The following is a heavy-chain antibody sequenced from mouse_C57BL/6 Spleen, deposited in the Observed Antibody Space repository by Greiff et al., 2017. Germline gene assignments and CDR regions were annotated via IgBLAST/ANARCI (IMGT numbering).Heavy chain of an antibody. V-gene: IGHV3-6*01. J-gene: IGHJ3*01. CDR1: GYSITSGYY. Sequence: EVQLQQSGPGLVKPSQSLSLTCSVSGYSITSGYYWNWIRQFPGNKLEWMGYISYDGSNNYNPALKNRISITRDTSKNQFFLKLNSVTTEDTATYYCARKSPRVSYWGQGTLVTVSA. CDR2: ISYDGSN. CDR3: ARKSPRVSY.